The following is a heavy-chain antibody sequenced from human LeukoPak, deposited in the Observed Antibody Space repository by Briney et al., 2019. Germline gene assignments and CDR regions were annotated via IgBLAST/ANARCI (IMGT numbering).Heavy chain of an antibody. J-gene: IGHJ4*02. Sequence: GGSLRLSCAASGFTFSSYGMHWVRQAPGKGLEWVAVISYDGSNKYYADSVKGRFTISRDNSKNTLYLQMNSLRAEDTAVYYCARDHGLYSSGWYSGGDYWGQGTLVTVSS. CDR2: ISYDGSNK. V-gene: IGHV3-30*03. D-gene: IGHD6-19*01. CDR1: GFTFSSYG. CDR3: ARDHGLYSSGWYSGGDY.